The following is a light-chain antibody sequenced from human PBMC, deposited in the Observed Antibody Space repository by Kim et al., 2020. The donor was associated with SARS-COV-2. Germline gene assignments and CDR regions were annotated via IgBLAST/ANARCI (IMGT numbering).Light chain of an antibody. CDR1: ETFVTW. CDR2: LAS. J-gene: IGKJ2*03. CDR3: QQYHSAPYS. V-gene: IGKV1-5*03. Sequence: SVSVGDRVSLTRRASETFVTWMVWYQQKPEKPPTLLIYLASSLESGVPSRFSGSGYGTEFTLTISDLQPDDFATYYCQQYHSAPYSFGQGTKLEI.